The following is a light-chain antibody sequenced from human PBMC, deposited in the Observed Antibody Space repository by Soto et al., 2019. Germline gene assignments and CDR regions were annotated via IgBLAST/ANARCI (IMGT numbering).Light chain of an antibody. CDR2: DTS. J-gene: IGKJ5*01. V-gene: IGKV3-11*01. CDR1: QSVSSN. Sequence: EIVMTQSPATLSVSPGERATLSCRAIQSVSSNLAWYQQKPGQAPRLLIYDTSIRATGIPARFSGSGSGTDFTLTISSLEPEDFAVYYCQQRNSWPPTFTFGQGTRLEN. CDR3: QQRNSWPPTFT.